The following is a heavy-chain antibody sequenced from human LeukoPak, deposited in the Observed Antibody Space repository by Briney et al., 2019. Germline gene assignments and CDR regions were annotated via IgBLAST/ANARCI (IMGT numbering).Heavy chain of an antibody. CDR3: ARVIGYSSTWFPYYFDH. CDR2: PYYSGST. V-gene: IGHV4-59*01. Sequence: SENLSLTRTISPATTRRYYRRCIRQPPRKGLEYIGHPYYSGSTNYNPSLKRRVTISLDTSNIQFSLKLSSVTTADTAVYYCARVIGYSSTWFPYYFDHWGQGSLVIVSS. CDR1: PATTRRYY. J-gene: IGHJ4*02. D-gene: IGHD6-13*01.